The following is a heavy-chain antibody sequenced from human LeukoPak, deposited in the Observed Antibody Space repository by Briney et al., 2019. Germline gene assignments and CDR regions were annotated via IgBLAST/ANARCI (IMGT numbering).Heavy chain of an antibody. V-gene: IGHV4-34*01. CDR2: INHSGST. CDR3: ARADSSGCLFDY. J-gene: IGHJ4*02. D-gene: IGHD3-22*01. Sequence: SETLSLTCAVYGGSFSGYYWSWIRQPPGKGLEWIGEINHSGSTNYNPSLKSRVTISVDTSKNQFSLKLSSVTAADTAVYYCARADSSGCLFDYWGQGTLVTVSS. CDR1: GGSFSGYY.